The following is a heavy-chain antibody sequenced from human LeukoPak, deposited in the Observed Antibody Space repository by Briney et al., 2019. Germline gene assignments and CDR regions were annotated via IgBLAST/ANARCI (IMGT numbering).Heavy chain of an antibody. Sequence: PGGSLRLSWAASGSTFRNAWLSGVGQAQGKGLDWVGRIKSKTDGGTTDYAAPVKGRFTISRDDSKNTLYLQMNSLKTEDTAVYYCTTDAQEEPSYWGQGTLVTVSS. CDR1: GSTFRNAW. CDR2: IKSKTDGGTT. J-gene: IGHJ4*02. CDR3: TTDAQEEPSY. D-gene: IGHD1-14*01. V-gene: IGHV3-15*01.